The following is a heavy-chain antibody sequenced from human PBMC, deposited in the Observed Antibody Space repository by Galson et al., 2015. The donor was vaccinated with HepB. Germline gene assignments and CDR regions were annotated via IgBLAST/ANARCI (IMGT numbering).Heavy chain of an antibody. Sequence: SVKVSCKASGYTFTSYGISWVRQAPGQGLEWMGWISAYNGNTNYAQKLQGRVTMTTDTSTSTAYMELRSLRSDDTAVYYCAMSDLLRFLEWSSMDVWGHGTPVPVSS. J-gene: IGHJ6*02. CDR2: ISAYNGNT. V-gene: IGHV1-18*01. CDR1: GYTFTSYG. CDR3: AMSDLLRFLEWSSMDV. D-gene: IGHD3-3*01.